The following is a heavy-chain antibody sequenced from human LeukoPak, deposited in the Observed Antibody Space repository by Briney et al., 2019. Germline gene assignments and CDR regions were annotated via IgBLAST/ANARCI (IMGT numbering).Heavy chain of an antibody. Sequence: PGGSLRLSCAASGFTFSDYYMSWIRQAPGRGLEWVSYISSSSSCTTYADSVKGRFTISRDNAKNSLYLQMTSLRAEDTAVYYCARVSEIAAAGTVDYWGQGTLVTVSS. V-gene: IGHV3-11*06. CDR2: ISSSSSCT. J-gene: IGHJ4*02. CDR3: ARVSEIAAAGTVDY. CDR1: GFTFSDYY. D-gene: IGHD6-13*01.